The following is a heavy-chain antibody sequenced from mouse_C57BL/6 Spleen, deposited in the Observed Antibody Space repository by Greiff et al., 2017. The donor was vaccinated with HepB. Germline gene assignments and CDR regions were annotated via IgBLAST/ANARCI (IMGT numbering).Heavy chain of an antibody. V-gene: IGHV14-4*01. CDR1: GFNIKDDY. CDR2: IDPENGDT. Sequence: EVKLVESGAELVRPGASVKLSCTASGFNIKDDYMHWVKQRPEQGLEWIGWIDPENGDTEYASKFQGKATITADTSSNTAYLQLSSLTSEDTAVYYCTTDRDFADWGQGTLVTVSA. J-gene: IGHJ3*01. CDR3: TTDRDFAD. D-gene: IGHD2-14*01.